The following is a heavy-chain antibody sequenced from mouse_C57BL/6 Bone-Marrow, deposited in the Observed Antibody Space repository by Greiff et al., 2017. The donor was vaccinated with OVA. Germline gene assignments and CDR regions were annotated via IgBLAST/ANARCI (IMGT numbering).Heavy chain of an antibody. CDR1: GFTFSSYA. J-gene: IGHJ4*01. Sequence: EVTLVESGEGLVKPGGSLKLSCAASGFTFSSYAMSWVRQTPEKRLEWVAYISSGGDYIYYADTVKGRFTISRDNARNPLYLQMSSLKSEDTAMYYFTRADGNYLYYAMDYWGQGTSVTVSS. CDR2: ISSGGDYI. V-gene: IGHV5-9-1*02. D-gene: IGHD2-1*01. CDR3: TRADGNYLYYAMDY.